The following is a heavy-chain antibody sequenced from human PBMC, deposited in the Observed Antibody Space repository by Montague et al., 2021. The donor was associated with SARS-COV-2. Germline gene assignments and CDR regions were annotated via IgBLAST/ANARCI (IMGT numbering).Heavy chain of an antibody. J-gene: IGHJ2*01. Sequence: SETLSLTCTVSGGSISSYYWSWIRQPPGKALEWIGYINYSGGTDYNTSFNSRVTISVDTSKNQFSPKLTSVTAAATAVYFCARESDSYPSGTQYFDLWGRGTLVTVSS. V-gene: IGHV4-59*01. CDR2: INYSGGT. CDR3: ARESDSYPSGTQYFDL. D-gene: IGHD5-18*01. CDR1: GGSISSYY.